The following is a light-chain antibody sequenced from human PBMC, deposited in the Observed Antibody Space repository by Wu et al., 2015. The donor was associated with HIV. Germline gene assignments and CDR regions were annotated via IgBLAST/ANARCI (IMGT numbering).Light chain of an antibody. V-gene: IGKV3-15*01. CDR2: DAS. J-gene: IGKJ4*01. Sequence: EIVMTQSPASLSVSPGETATLSCRASQSVSSNLAWYQQKPGQAPRLLIYDASTRAIGIPGRFSGSGSGTEFTLTISSLQSEDFAVYYCQQFDKWPLTFGGRDQGGDQT. CDR1: QSVSSN. CDR3: QQFDKWPLT.